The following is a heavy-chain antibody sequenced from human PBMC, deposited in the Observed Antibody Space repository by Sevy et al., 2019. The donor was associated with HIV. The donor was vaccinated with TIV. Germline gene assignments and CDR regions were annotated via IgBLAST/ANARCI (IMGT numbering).Heavy chain of an antibody. D-gene: IGHD2-2*01. CDR1: GFTFSGSA. Sequence: GGSLRLSCAASGFTFSGSAMHWVHQASGKGLEWVGRIRSKANSYATAYAASVKGRFTISRDDSKNTAYLQMNSLKTEDTAVYYCTRSVVPAAMRDYYYYYGMDVWGQGTTVTVSS. J-gene: IGHJ6*02. CDR2: IRSKANSYAT. CDR3: TRSVVPAAMRDYYYYYGMDV. V-gene: IGHV3-73*01.